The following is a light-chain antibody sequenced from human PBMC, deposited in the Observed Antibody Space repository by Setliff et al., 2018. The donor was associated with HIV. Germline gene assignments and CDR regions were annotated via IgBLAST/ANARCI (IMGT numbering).Light chain of an antibody. J-gene: IGKJ2*01. CDR3: HQFHDWPPYT. CDR2: GAS. V-gene: IGKV3-15*01. Sequence: IILTQSPGTLSVSPGETATLSCWASQSISTNLAWYQQKHGQAPRLLIYGASTRATGVPARFSGSGSGTSFTLTISRLQSEDSAIYYCHQFHDWPPYTFGQGTKVDIK. CDR1: QSISTN.